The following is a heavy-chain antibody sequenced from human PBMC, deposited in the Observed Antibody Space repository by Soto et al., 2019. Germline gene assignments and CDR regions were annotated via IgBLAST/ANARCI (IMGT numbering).Heavy chain of an antibody. CDR1: GFTFSSYS. CDR3: ARDAARYCSSTSCPYDY. J-gene: IGHJ4*02. D-gene: IGHD2-2*01. CDR2: ISSSSSYI. V-gene: IGHV3-21*01. Sequence: PGGSLRLSCAASGFTFSSYSMNWVRQAPGKGLEWVSSISSSSSYIYYADSVKGRFTISRDNAKNSLYLQMNSLRAEDTAVYYCARDAARYCSSTSCPYDYWGQGTPVTVSS.